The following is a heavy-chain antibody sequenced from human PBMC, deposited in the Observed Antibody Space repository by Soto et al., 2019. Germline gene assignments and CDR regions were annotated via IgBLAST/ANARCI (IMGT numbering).Heavy chain of an antibody. CDR2: IKGDESAT. D-gene: IGHD3-16*01. V-gene: IGHV3-74*01. CDR1: GFTFSTYW. J-gene: IGHJ5*02. Sequence: EVQLVESGGGLVLAGASLRLSCAASGFTFSTYWMHWVRQAPGKGLMWLSRIKGDESATNYADSVEGRFTISRDNAKNTVYLQVNSLRVEDTAVYYCARGGLGAYWFDPWGQGTLVTVSS. CDR3: ARGGLGAYWFDP.